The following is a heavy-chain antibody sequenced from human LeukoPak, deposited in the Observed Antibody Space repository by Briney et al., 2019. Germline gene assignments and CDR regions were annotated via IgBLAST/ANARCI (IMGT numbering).Heavy chain of an antibody. D-gene: IGHD1-1*01. Sequence: GGSLRLSCEASGLTFSRYVMNWVRQAPGKGLEWVSVISEDGRTYYADSVKGRFTISRDNSKNTLYLQMNSLRAEDTAVYYCAKGSTNWDGYKGGYDPWGQGTLVTV. CDR2: ISEDGRT. CDR1: GLTFSRYV. J-gene: IGHJ5*02. CDR3: AKGSTNWDGYKGGYDP. V-gene: IGHV3-23*01.